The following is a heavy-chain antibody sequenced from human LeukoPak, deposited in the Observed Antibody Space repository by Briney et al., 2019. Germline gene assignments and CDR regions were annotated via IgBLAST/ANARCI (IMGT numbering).Heavy chain of an antibody. D-gene: IGHD1-26*01. J-gene: IGHJ4*02. Sequence: GGSLRLSCAASGFTFSSYWMHWVRQGPGKGLVWVSRINSDGSTTIYADSVKGRFTISRDDSKNTLYLQMNSLRAEDTAVYYCAKDLGRYRNNYFDYWGQGTLVTVSS. CDR1: GFTFSSYW. CDR2: INSDGSTT. CDR3: AKDLGRYRNNYFDY. V-gene: IGHV3-74*01.